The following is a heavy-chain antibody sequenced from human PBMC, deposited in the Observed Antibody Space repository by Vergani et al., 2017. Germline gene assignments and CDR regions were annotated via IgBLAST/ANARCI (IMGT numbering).Heavy chain of an antibody. CDR2: IKQDGSEK. Sequence: EVQLVESGGGLVQPGGSLRLSCAASGFTFSSYWMSWVRQAPGKGLEWVANIKQDGSEKYYVDSVKGRFTISRDNAKNSLYLQMNSLRAEDTAVYYCARADGLRFLEWLSALPGELYFDYWGQGTLVTVSS. CDR3: ARADGLRFLEWLSALPGELYFDY. J-gene: IGHJ4*02. V-gene: IGHV3-7*01. CDR1: GFTFSSYW. D-gene: IGHD3-3*01.